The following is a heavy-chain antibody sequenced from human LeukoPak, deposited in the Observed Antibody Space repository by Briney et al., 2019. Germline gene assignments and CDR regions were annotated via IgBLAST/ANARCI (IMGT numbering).Heavy chain of an antibody. CDR3: AKDDGGLCSRTSGGDALDI. J-gene: IGHJ3*02. CDR2: ISGSGVST. Sequence: GGSLRLSCEASGFTFSRSAMSWVRQVPGKGLAWVSAISGSGVSTYDADSVKGRFTISRDNSKNTLYLEMNSLRAEDTALYYCAKDDGGLCSRTSGGDALDIWGQGTMLTASS. CDR1: GFTFSRSA. V-gene: IGHV3-23*01. D-gene: IGHD2-2*01.